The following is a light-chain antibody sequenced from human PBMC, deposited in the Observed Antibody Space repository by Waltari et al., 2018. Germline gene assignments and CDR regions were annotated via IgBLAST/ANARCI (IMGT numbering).Light chain of an antibody. V-gene: IGLV2-23*02. Sequence: QSALTQTASVSGSPGQAITISCSGTTSDIGKYNLVSWYQQHPGKAPTLIIYDVNKRPSVFSNRFSGSESGNTAFLTISGLQSADEADYYCCSYAGSAISMFGGGTKVTVL. J-gene: IGLJ3*02. CDR1: TSDIGKYNL. CDR3: CSYAGSAISM. CDR2: DVN.